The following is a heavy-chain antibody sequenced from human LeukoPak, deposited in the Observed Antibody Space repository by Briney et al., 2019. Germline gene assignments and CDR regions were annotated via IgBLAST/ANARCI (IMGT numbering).Heavy chain of an antibody. D-gene: IGHD5-24*01. J-gene: IGHJ6*02. CDR2: IIPIFGTA. V-gene: IGHV1-69*13. CDR3: ARFRRDGYTNYYYYGMDV. Sequence: SVKVSCKASGGTFSSYTISWVRQAPGQGLEWMGGIIPIFGTANYAQKFQGRVTITADESTSTAYMELSSLRSEDTAVYYCARFRRDGYTNYYYYGMDVWGQGTTVTVSS. CDR1: GGTFSSYT.